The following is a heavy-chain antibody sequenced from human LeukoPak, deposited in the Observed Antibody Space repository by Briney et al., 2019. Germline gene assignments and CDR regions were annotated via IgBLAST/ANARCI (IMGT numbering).Heavy chain of an antibody. D-gene: IGHD1-7*01. Sequence: GGSLRLSCAASGFTFDDYGMSWVRQAPGKGLEWASGINWNGGSTGYADSVKGRFTISRDNAKNSLYLQMNSLRAEDTALYYCARDPWGTEENWNYGWFDPWGQGTLVTVSS. CDR3: ARDPWGTEENWNYGWFDP. CDR2: INWNGGST. J-gene: IGHJ5*02. CDR1: GFTFDDYG. V-gene: IGHV3-20*04.